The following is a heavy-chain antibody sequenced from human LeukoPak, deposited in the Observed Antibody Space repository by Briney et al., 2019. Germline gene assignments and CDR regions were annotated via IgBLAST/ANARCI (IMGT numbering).Heavy chain of an antibody. J-gene: IGHJ4*02. D-gene: IGHD6-6*01. V-gene: IGHV3-11*06. CDR3: AKTARVPDY. CDR2: ISPSSHDI. CDR1: GFIFSDFY. Sequence: SGGSLRLSCAASGFIFSDFYMSWVRQAAGKGLEYIAYISPSSHDIIYADSVKGRFTISRDNAKNSLYLQMNSLRAEDTAVYYCAKTARVPDYWGQGIQVTVSS.